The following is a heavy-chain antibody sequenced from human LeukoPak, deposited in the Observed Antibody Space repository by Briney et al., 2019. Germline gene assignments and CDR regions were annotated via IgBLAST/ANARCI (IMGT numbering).Heavy chain of an antibody. CDR3: AELGITMIGGV. CDR2: INSDGRIT. D-gene: IGHD3-10*02. V-gene: IGHV3-74*01. CDR1: GFTFSDYW. J-gene: IGHJ6*04. Sequence: GGSLRLSCAASGFTFSDYWMHWVRQAPGKGLVGVSRINSDGRITSYADSVKGRFTISRDNAKNSLYLQMNSLRAEDTAVYYCAELGITMIGGVWGKGTTVTISS.